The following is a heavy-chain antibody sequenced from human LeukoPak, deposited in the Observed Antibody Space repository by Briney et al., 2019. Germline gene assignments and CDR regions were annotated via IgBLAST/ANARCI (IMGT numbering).Heavy chain of an antibody. CDR2: ISSSSSTI. V-gene: IGHV3-48*01. J-gene: IGHJ6*03. CDR1: GFTFSSYS. CDR3: ARLLGRLRYFDWDPYYYYYMDV. Sequence: PGGSLRLSCAASGFTFSSYSMNWVRQAPGKGLEWVSYISSSSSTIYYADSVKGRFTISRDNAKNSLYLQMNSLRAEDTAVYYCARLLGRLRYFDWDPYYYYYMDVWGKGTTVTVS. D-gene: IGHD3-9*01.